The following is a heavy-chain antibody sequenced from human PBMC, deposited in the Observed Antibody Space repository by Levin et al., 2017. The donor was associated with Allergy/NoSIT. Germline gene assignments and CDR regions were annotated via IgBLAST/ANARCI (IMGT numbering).Heavy chain of an antibody. CDR1: GFTFTTYW. CDR3: ARELDSSAWYEGSSFDI. V-gene: IGHV3-7*01. D-gene: IGHD6-19*01. CDR2: IKKDGSEK. Sequence: GGSLRLSCAASGFTFTTYWMSWVRQAPGKGLEWVANIKKDGSEKYYVDSVKGRFTISRDNAKKSLYLQMNSLRAEDTAVYYCARELDSSAWYEGSSFDIWGQGTMVTVSS. J-gene: IGHJ3*02.